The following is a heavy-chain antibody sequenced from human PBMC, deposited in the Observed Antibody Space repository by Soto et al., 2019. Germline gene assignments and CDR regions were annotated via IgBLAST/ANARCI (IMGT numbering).Heavy chain of an antibody. J-gene: IGHJ6*03. CDR1: GYTFTSYG. V-gene: IGHV1-18*01. D-gene: IGHD2-2*01. Sequence: ASVKVSCKASGYTFTSYGISWVRQAPGQGLEWMGWISAYNGNTNYAQKLQGRVTMTTDTSTSTAYMELRSLRSDDTAVYYCARDIVVVPSYYYYMDVWGKGTTVTVSS. CDR3: ARDIVVVPSYYYYMDV. CDR2: ISAYNGNT.